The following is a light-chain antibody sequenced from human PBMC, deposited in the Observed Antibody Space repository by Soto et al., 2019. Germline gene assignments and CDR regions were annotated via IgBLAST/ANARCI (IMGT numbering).Light chain of an antibody. CDR2: GAS. Sequence: EIVLTQSPGTLSLSPGERVTLSCRASQSVSSTYLAWYQQKPGQAPRLLIYGASSRAAGIPDRFSGSGSGTDFTLTINRLEPEDFAVYYCQQYESSPWTFGQGTKVEIK. J-gene: IGKJ1*01. CDR3: QQYESSPWT. V-gene: IGKV3-20*01. CDR1: QSVSSTY.